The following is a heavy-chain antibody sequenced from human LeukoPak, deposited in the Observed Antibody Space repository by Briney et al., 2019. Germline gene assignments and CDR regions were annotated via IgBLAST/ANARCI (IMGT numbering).Heavy chain of an antibody. D-gene: IGHD2-15*01. V-gene: IGHV1-18*01. CDR3: ARCSGGSCYSGVDY. CDR2: ISAYNGNT. J-gene: IGHJ4*02. CDR1: GYTFTTYG. Sequence: ASLKVSSTASGYTFTTYGIRWARQAPGERLEWRGWISAYNGNTNYAQKPQGRVTMTTDTSTSTAYMELRSLRSDDTAVYYCARCSGGSCYSGVDYWGQGTLVTVSS.